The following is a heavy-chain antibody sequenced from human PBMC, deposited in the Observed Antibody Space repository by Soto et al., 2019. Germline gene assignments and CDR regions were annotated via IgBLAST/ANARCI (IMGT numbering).Heavy chain of an antibody. J-gene: IGHJ5*02. CDR2: IYYSGST. D-gene: IGHD6-13*01. CDR3: ARALGIAAAGTWWFDP. CDR1: GGSISSGDYY. Sequence: SETLSLTCTVSGGSISSGDYYWSWIRQPPGKGLEWIGYIYYSGSTYYNPSLKSRVTISVDTSKNQFSLKLSSVTAADTAVYYCARALGIAAAGTWWFDPWGQGTLVTVSS. V-gene: IGHV4-30-4*01.